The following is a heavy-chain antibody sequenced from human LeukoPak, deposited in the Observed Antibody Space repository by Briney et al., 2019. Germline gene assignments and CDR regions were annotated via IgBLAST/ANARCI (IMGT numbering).Heavy chain of an antibody. Sequence: GSLRLSCAASGFTFSDYYMSWIRQAPGKGLEWVSYISSSGSTIYYADSVKGRFTISRDNAKNSLYLQMNSLRAEDTAVYYCARDRGDYYYDSSGSLGYWGQGTLVTVSS. CDR3: ARDRGDYYYDSSGSLGY. CDR1: GFTFSDYY. CDR2: ISSSGSTI. J-gene: IGHJ4*02. D-gene: IGHD3-22*01. V-gene: IGHV3-11*01.